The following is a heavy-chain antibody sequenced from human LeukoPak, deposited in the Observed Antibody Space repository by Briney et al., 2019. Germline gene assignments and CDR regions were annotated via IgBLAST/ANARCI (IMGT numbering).Heavy chain of an antibody. CDR3: AKDEVGATSHWYFDL. CDR2: ISGSGGST. Sequence: PGGSLRLSCAASGFTFSSYAMSWVRQAPGKGLEWVSAISGSGGSTYYADSVKGRFTISRDNSKSTLYLQMNSLRAEDTAVYYCAKDEVGATSHWYFDLWGRGTLVTVSS. D-gene: IGHD1-26*01. V-gene: IGHV3-23*01. CDR1: GFTFSSYA. J-gene: IGHJ2*01.